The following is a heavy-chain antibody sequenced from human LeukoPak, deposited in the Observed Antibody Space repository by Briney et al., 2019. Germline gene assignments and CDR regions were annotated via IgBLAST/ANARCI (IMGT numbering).Heavy chain of an antibody. V-gene: IGHV4-39*07. Sequence: PSETLSLTCTVSGGSISSSSYYWGWIRQPPGKGLEWIGSIYYSGSTYYNPSLKSRVTISVDTSKNQFSLKLSSLTAADTAVYYCARDLDNWNYAGGVFDIWGQGTMVTVSS. CDR1: GGSISSSSYY. CDR2: IYYSGST. J-gene: IGHJ3*02. D-gene: IGHD1-7*01. CDR3: ARDLDNWNYAGGVFDI.